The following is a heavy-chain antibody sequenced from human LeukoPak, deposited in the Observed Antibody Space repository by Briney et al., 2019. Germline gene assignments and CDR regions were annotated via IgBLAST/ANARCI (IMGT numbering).Heavy chain of an antibody. D-gene: IGHD3-22*01. CDR3: ARGSPTGTMIVVVITPFDY. Sequence: ASVKVSCKASGYTFTGYYMHWVRLAPGQGLEWMGWINPNSGGTNYAQKFQGRVTMTRDTSISTAYMELSRLRSDDTAVYYCARGSPTGTMIVVVITPFDYWGQGTLVTVSS. CDR2: INPNSGGT. V-gene: IGHV1-2*02. CDR1: GYTFTGYY. J-gene: IGHJ4*02.